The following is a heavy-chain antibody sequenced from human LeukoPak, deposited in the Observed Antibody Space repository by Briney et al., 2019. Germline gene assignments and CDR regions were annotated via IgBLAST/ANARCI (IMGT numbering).Heavy chain of an antibody. CDR2: IYYSGST. D-gene: IGHD5-24*01. CDR3: ARDASGDGYNLGY. J-gene: IGHJ4*02. CDR1: GVSISSYY. V-gene: IGHV4-59*01. Sequence: PSETLSLTCTVSGVSISSYYWTWIRQPAGKGLEWIGYIYYSGSTNYNPSLKSRVTISVDTSKNQFSLKLSSVTAADTAVYYCARDASGDGYNLGYWGQGTLVTVSS.